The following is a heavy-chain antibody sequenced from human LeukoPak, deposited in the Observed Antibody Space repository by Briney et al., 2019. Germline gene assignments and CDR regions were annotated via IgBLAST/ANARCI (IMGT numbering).Heavy chain of an antibody. J-gene: IGHJ4*02. Sequence: PSETLSLTCTVSGGSISSSSYYWGWIRQPPGKGLEWIGSIYYSGSTYYNPSLKSRVTISVDTSKNQFSLKLSSVTAADTAVYYCARDSYNVGFGSSTQIDYWGQGTLVTVSS. V-gene: IGHV4-39*07. CDR1: GGSISSSSYY. CDR2: IYYSGST. D-gene: IGHD6-13*01. CDR3: ARDSYNVGFGSSTQIDY.